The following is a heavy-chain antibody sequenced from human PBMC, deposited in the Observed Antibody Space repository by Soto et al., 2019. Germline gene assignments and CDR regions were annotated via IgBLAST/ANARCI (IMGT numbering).Heavy chain of an antibody. Sequence: SETLSLTCAVYGGSFSGYYWSWIRQPPGKGLEWIGEINHSGSTNYNPSLKSRVTISVDTSKNQFSLKLSSVTAADTAVYYWAKPHFYYFDYWAQGPLVTVSS. V-gene: IGHV4-34*01. J-gene: IGHJ4*02. CDR1: GGSFSGYY. CDR3: AKPHFYYFDY. CDR2: INHSGST.